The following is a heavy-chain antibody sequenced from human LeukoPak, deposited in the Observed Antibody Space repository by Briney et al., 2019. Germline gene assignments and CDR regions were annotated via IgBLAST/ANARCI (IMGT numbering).Heavy chain of an antibody. CDR1: GGSIRGYY. CDR2: IYSSGST. D-gene: IGHD2-15*01. J-gene: IGHJ4*02. V-gene: IGHV4-59*08. CDR3: ARVVASTSIDS. Sequence: SETLSLTCNVSGGSIRGYYWSWIRQPPGKGLEWIGYIYSSGSTNYNPSLKSRVTMSVDTSKNQFSLKVSSVTAADTALYYCARVVASTSIDSWGQGTLVTVSS.